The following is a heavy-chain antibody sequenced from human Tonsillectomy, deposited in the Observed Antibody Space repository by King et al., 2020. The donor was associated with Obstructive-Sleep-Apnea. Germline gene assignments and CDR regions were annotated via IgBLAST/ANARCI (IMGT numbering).Heavy chain of an antibody. Sequence: VQLVESGGGLVKPGGSLRLACAASGFTFRDSYMNWIRQAPGKGLEWISYISTSGSTTYYADSVKGRFTISRDNAKKSMYLQLNSLRAEDTAVYYCATYNRVLTHIEFWGQGTLVTVSS. CDR3: ATYNRVLTHIEF. CDR1: GFTFRDSY. V-gene: IGHV3-11*01. CDR2: ISTSGSTT. D-gene: IGHD5-24*01. J-gene: IGHJ4*02.